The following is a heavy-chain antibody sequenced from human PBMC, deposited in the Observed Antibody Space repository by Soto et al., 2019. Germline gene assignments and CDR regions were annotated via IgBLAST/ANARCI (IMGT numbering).Heavy chain of an antibody. CDR1: RFTSGYHA. CDR3: VSGVSAHFDS. CDR2: LSSNGENT. Sequence: GGSLRLSCAASRFTSGYHAMNWVRQAPGKGLEWVSTLSSNGENTHYADSVKGRFIISSDNSRNPGAPHMNRPRLEDTAIYYCVSGVSAHFDSWGQGTLVTDSS. J-gene: IGHJ4*01. D-gene: IGHD6-13*01. V-gene: IGHV3-23*01.